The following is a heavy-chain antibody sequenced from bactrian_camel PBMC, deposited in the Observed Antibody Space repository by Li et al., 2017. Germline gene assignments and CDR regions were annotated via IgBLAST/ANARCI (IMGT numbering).Heavy chain of an antibody. CDR3: AGARPYVAMVKEGEYRY. CDR2: SYTGYTGDSI. CDR1: GSGYISGTAC. D-gene: IGHD8*01. V-gene: IGHV3S54*01. Sequence: HVQLVESGGGSVNAGGSLTLSCAASGSGYISGTACVGWFRQVPGKEREGIATSYTGYTGDSIIRYADSVKGRFTISQDMVEKVLYLQMNSLIPEGTGVNYCAGARPYVAMVKEGEYRYWGRGTQVTVS. J-gene: IGHJ4*01.